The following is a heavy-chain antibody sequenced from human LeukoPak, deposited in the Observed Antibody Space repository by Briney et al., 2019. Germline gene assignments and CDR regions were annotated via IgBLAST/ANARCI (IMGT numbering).Heavy chain of an antibody. CDR2: IIPIFGTA. D-gene: IGHD6-13*01. CDR1: GGTFSSYA. CDR3: ARGGEAAAFQGFHWFDP. Sequence: SVKVSCKASGGTFSSYAISWVRQAPGQGLEWMGGIIPIFGTANYAQKFQGRVTITADESTSTAYMELSSLRSEDTAVYYCARGGEAAAFQGFHWFDPWGQGTLVTVSS. V-gene: IGHV1-69*13. J-gene: IGHJ5*02.